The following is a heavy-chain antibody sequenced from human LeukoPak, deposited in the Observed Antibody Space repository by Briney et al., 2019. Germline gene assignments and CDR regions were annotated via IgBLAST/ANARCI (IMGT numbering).Heavy chain of an antibody. J-gene: IGHJ3*02. V-gene: IGHV3-74*01. CDR2: INSDGSST. CDR1: GFTFSSYW. Sequence: GGSLRLSCAASGFTFSSYWMHWVRQAPGKGLVWVSRINSDGSSTSYADSVKGRFTISRDNAKNTLYLQMNSLRAEDTAVYYCARDQAKRGITMIEDAFDIWGQGTMVTVSS. D-gene: IGHD3-22*01. CDR3: ARDQAKRGITMIEDAFDI.